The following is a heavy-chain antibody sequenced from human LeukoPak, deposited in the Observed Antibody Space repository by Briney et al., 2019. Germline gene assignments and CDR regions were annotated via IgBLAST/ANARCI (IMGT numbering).Heavy chain of an antibody. CDR3: AREGSMTARPFVSIDY. J-gene: IGHJ4*02. V-gene: IGHV4-4*07. Sequence: SETLSLTCTVSGGSISSYYWSWIRQPAGKGLEWIGRIHTSGNTDYNPSLKSRVTMSVDTSKNQFSLKLTSVTAADTAVYYCAREGSMTARPFVSIDYWGQGTLVTVSS. CDR2: IHTSGNT. CDR1: GGSISSYY. D-gene: IGHD2-21*02.